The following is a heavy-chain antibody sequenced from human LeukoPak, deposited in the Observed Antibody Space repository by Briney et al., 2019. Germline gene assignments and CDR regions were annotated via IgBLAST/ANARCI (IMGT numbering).Heavy chain of an antibody. CDR1: GITFSDAW. J-gene: IGHJ3*02. V-gene: IGHV3-15*01. CDR3: TWIQKVVGGFDI. D-gene: IGHD5-18*01. Sequence: EESLRLSCAAPGITFSDAWMSWVRQAPGKGLEWVGRIKSKGGGGTTDYAEVGKVRFTIAKDNSTNKVYMQMLSLKIKDTAKCYCTWIQKVVGGFDIWGQGTTVTVSS. CDR2: IKSKGGGGTT.